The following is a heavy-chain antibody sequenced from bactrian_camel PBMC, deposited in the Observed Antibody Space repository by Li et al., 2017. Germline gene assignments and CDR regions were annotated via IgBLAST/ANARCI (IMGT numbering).Heavy chain of an antibody. D-gene: IGHD1*01. J-gene: IGHJ4*01. V-gene: IGHV3S40*01. CDR2: INSGGGST. Sequence: VQLVESGGGLVQPGGSLRPSCAASGFTFSDYAMSWVRQAPGKGLEWISTINSGGGSTYYADFVKGRFTISRANTMNTAYLQMDSLESEDTAQYYCVALAWGFNYWGQGTQVTVS. CDR1: GFTFSDYA. CDR3: VALAWGFNY.